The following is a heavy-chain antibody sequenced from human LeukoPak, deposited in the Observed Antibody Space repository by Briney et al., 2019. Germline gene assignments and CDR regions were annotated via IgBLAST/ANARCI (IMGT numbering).Heavy chain of an antibody. Sequence: PGGSLRLSCAASGFTFSSYDMNWVRQAPGKGLEWVANINQDGSAKYYVDSVKGRFTFSRDNAMNSLFLQMNSLRAEDTAVYYCARDVHGGAFDYWGQGTLVTVSS. J-gene: IGHJ4*02. CDR1: GFTFSSYD. D-gene: IGHD4-23*01. CDR2: INQDGSAK. V-gene: IGHV3-7*01. CDR3: ARDVHGGAFDY.